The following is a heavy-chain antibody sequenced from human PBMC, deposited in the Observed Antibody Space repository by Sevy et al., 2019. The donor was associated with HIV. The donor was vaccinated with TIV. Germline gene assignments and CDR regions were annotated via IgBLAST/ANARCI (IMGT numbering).Heavy chain of an antibody. D-gene: IGHD1-1*01. CDR2: IRSKPDGGTT. CDR1: GFTFNHAW. J-gene: IGHJ4*02. Sequence: GGSLRLSCAASGFTFNHAWMSWVRQAPGKGLEWVGRIRSKPDGGTTDFAAPVKGRFTMSRDDSKYTLYLQMNSLKSVDTAMYYCATASGTYWGQGTLVTVSS. CDR3: ATASGTY. V-gene: IGHV3-15*01.